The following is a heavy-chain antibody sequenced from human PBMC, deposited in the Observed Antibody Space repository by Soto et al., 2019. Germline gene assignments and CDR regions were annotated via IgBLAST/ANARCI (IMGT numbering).Heavy chain of an antibody. CDR1: GFTFSSYA. J-gene: IGHJ3*02. V-gene: IGHV3-23*01. Sequence: EVQLLESGGGLVQPGGSLRLSCAASGFTFSSYAMSWVRQAPGKGLEWVSAISGSGGNTYYAYSVKGRFTFSRDNSKNTLYLQMNSLRAEETAVYYCAKTANGWFSAFDIWGQGTMVTVSS. CDR3: AKTANGWFSAFDI. D-gene: IGHD6-19*01. CDR2: ISGSGGNT.